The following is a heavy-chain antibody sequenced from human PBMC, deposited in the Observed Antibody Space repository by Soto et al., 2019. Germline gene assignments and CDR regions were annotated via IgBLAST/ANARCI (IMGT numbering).Heavy chain of an antibody. CDR2: IIHVLSIP. CDR3: ARDAQNSAGFY. J-gene: IGHJ4*02. Sequence: QVQLVQSGAEVKKPGSSVKVSCKASGGTFSTYTINWVRQAPGQGLEWMGRIIHVLSIPNYAQKFQGRVTITADKSTNTVYMELSSLRSEDTAVYYCARDAQNSAGFYWGQGTLVTVSS. CDR1: GGTFSTYT. D-gene: IGHD2-15*01. V-gene: IGHV1-69*08.